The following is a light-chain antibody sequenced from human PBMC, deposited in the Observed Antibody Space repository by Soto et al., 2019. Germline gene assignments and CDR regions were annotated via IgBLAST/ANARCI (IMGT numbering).Light chain of an antibody. CDR2: ETS. CDR3: QQYGSSPGT. Sequence: EMVWTRFPGPWFLPLGERATPSARPARTVPDSHLAWYQQKPGQAPTLLIYETSSRATGIPDRFRGSGSGTEFALTITRVEPEDVAMYFCQQYGSSPGTFGQGTKVEI. V-gene: IGKV3-20*01. J-gene: IGKJ1*01. CDR1: RTVPDSH.